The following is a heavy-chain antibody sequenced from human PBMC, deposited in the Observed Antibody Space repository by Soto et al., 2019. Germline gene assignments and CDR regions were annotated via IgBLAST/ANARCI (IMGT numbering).Heavy chain of an antibody. V-gene: IGHV1-18*01. CDR1: GYTFTSYG. CDR3: ARDGDYYDSSGPQSPGY. Sequence: ASVKVSCKASGYTFTSYGISWVRQAPGQGLEWMGWISAYNGNTNYAQKLQGRVTMTTETSTSTAYMELRSLRSDDTAVYYCARDGDYYDSSGPQSPGYWGQGTLVTVSS. J-gene: IGHJ4*02. CDR2: ISAYNGNT. D-gene: IGHD3-22*01.